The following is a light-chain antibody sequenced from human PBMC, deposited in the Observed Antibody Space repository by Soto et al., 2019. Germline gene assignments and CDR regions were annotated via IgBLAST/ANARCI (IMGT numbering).Light chain of an antibody. J-gene: IGLJ2*01. CDR2: NNN. CDR1: SSNIGSNA. Sequence: QSVLTLPPSVSGTPGQRVTVSCSGSSSNIGSNAVNWYQQLPGTAPKLLIYNNNQRPSGVPDRFSGSKSGTSASLAISGLQSEDEADYYCASWDDRLYGVLFGGGTKLTVL. CDR3: ASWDDRLYGVL. V-gene: IGLV1-44*01.